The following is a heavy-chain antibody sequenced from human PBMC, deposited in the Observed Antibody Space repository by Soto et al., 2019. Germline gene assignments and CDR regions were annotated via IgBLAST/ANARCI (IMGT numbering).Heavy chain of an antibody. CDR1: GYTFTSYG. CDR3: ARSGRPGYYYYIMDV. Sequence: ASVKVSCKASGYTFTSYGVSWVRQAPGQGLEWMGWISVYNGNTKYAQKLQGRVTMTTDTSTSTAYMELRGLRSDDTAVYYCARSGRPGYYYYIMDVWGQGTTVTVSS. D-gene: IGHD3-10*01. V-gene: IGHV1-18*01. J-gene: IGHJ6*02. CDR2: ISVYNGNT.